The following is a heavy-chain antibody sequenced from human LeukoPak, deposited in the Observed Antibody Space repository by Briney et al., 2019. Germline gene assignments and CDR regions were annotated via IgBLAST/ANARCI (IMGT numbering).Heavy chain of an antibody. CDR1: GFTFSNFA. CDR3: ARSSEASSGQRDAFDI. J-gene: IGHJ3*02. CDR2: INSDGSST. Sequence: GGSLRLSCVASGFTFSNFAMSWVRQTLGKGLVWVSRINSDGSSTSYADSVKGRFTISRDNAKNTLYLQMNSLRAEDTAVYYCARSSEASSGQRDAFDIWGQGTMVTVSS. D-gene: IGHD3-22*01. V-gene: IGHV3-74*01.